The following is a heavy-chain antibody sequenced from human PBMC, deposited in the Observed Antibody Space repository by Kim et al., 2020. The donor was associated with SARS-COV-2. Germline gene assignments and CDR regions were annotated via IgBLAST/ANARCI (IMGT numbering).Heavy chain of an antibody. D-gene: IGHD1-26*01. CDR1: GYTFTGYY. V-gene: IGHV1-2*06. Sequence: ASVKVSCKASGYTFTGYYMHWVRQAPGQGLEWMGRINPNSGGTNYAQKFQGRVTMTRDTSISTAYMELSRLRSDDTAVYYCARDPSPGATLRKDYYYYGMDVWGQGTTVTVSS. CDR3: ARDPSPGATLRKDYYYYGMDV. J-gene: IGHJ6*02. CDR2: INPNSGGT.